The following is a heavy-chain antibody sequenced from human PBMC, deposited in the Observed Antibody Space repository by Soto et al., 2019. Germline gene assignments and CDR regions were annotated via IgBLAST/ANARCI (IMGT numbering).Heavy chain of an antibody. CDR1: GGSFSGYY. J-gene: IGHJ5*02. CDR2: INHSGST. CDR3: ARRRSGYYGWFDP. D-gene: IGHD3-3*01. V-gene: IGHV4-34*01. Sequence: QVQLQQWGAGLLKPSETLSLTCAVYGGSFSGYYWSWIRQPPGKGLEWIGEINHSGSTNYNPSLKSRVTISVDTSKNQFSLKLSSVTAADTAVYYCARRRSGYYGWFDPWGQGTLVTVSS.